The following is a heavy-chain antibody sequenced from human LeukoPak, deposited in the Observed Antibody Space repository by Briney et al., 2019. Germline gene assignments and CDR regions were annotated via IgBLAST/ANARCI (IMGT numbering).Heavy chain of an antibody. CDR2: ISYDGSNK. V-gene: IGHV3-30-3*01. Sequence: GGSLRLSCAASGFTFSSYAMHWVRQAPGKGLEWVAVISYDGSNKYYADSVKGRFTIARDNSKNSLYLQMNSLRAEDTALYYCARGSPSDFWSGFTYWGQGTLVTVSS. CDR3: ARGSPSDFWSGFTY. D-gene: IGHD3-3*01. CDR1: GFTFSSYA. J-gene: IGHJ4*02.